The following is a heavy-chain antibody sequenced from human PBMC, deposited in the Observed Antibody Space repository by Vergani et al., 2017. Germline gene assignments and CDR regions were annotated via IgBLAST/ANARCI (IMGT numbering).Heavy chain of an antibody. Sequence: QVQLLESGGGVVQRGGSLILSCATSGFTFSNYDMQWIRQGQGKGLEFVAFIQFDGSNQYYADSVKGRFTLSRDFSKNTLYLQMNSLRTDDTATYYCAKHFRGWGIDYWGQGTQVIVSS. CDR2: IQFDGSNQ. CDR3: AKHFRGWGIDY. V-gene: IGHV3-30*02. J-gene: IGHJ4*02. D-gene: IGHD3-16*01. CDR1: GFTFSNYD.